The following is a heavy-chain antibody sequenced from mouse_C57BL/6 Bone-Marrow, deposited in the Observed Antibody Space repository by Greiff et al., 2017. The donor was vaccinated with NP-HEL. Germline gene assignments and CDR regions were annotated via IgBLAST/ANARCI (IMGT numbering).Heavy chain of an antibody. D-gene: IGHD1-1*01. CDR2: LWSGGST. Sequence: QVQLQQSGPGLVQPSQSLSITCTVSGFSLTSYGVHWVRQSPGKGLEWLGVLWSGGSTDYNADFISRLSISKDNSKRQLFFKMNCLQADDSAIYYCASHYCGSWGYFDVWGTGTTVTVSS. CDR1: GFSLTSYG. CDR3: ASHYCGSWGYFDV. J-gene: IGHJ1*03. V-gene: IGHV2-2*01.